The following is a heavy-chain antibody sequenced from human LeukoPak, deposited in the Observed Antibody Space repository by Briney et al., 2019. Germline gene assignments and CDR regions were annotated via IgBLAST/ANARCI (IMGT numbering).Heavy chain of an antibody. Sequence: GGSLRLSRAASGFTFSSYGMHWVRQAPGKGLEWVAVISYDGSNKYYADSVKGRFTISRDNSKNTLYLQMNSLRAEDTAVYYCAKTYGSGSYMDYWGQGTLVTVSS. D-gene: IGHD3-10*01. CDR1: GFTFSSYG. V-gene: IGHV3-30*18. CDR3: AKTYGSGSYMDY. J-gene: IGHJ4*02. CDR2: ISYDGSNK.